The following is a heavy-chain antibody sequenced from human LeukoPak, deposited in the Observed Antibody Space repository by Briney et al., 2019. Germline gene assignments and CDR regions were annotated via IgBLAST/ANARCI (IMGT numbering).Heavy chain of an antibody. Sequence: GASVKVSCKASGYTFTSYYMHWVRQAPGQGLEWMGIINPSGGSTGYAQKFQGRVTMTRNTSTSTVYMELSSLRSEDTAVYYCARGQTVVTPEDYWGQGTLVTVSS. J-gene: IGHJ4*02. V-gene: IGHV1-46*01. CDR3: ARGQTVVTPEDY. CDR1: GYTFTSYY. CDR2: INPSGGST. D-gene: IGHD4-23*01.